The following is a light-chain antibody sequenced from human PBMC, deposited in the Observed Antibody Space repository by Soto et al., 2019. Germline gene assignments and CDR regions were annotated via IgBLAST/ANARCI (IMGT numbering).Light chain of an antibody. CDR2: EAS. CDR1: QTVSSS. V-gene: IGKV3-11*01. CDR3: QQHINWPRT. J-gene: IGKJ4*01. Sequence: EIVLTQSPATLSLSPGERATLSCRASQTVSSSLAWYQQKPGQAPRLLIYEASNRATGIPARFSGSGSGADFTLTISSLEPEDFALYYCQQHINWPRTFGGGTKVDSK.